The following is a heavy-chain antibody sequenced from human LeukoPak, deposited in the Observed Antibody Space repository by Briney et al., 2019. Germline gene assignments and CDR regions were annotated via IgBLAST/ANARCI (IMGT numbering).Heavy chain of an antibody. D-gene: IGHD3-22*01. J-gene: IGHJ4*02. CDR1: GGSFSGYY. V-gene: IGHV4-34*01. CDR3: ARGVGCYDSSGQGYYFDY. CDR2: INHSGST. Sequence: SETLSLTCAVYGGSFSGYYWSWIRQPPGKGLEWIGEINHSGSTNYNPSLKSRVTISVDTSMNQFSLKLSSVTAADTAVYYCARGVGCYDSSGQGYYFDYWGQGTLVTVSS.